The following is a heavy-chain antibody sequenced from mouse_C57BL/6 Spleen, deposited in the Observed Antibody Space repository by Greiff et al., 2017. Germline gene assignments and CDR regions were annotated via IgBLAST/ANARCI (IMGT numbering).Heavy chain of an antibody. V-gene: IGHV1-64*01. J-gene: IGHJ3*01. CDR2: IHPNSGST. D-gene: IGHD1-1*01. Sequence: QVQLQQPGAELVKPGASVKLSCKASGYTFTSYWMHWVKQRPGQGLAWIGMIHPNSGSTNYNEKFKSKATLTVAKSSSPASMQLSSLTSEDSAVYYGARGGGYYGAWFAYWGQGTLVTVSA. CDR1: GYTFTSYW. CDR3: ARGGGYYGAWFAY.